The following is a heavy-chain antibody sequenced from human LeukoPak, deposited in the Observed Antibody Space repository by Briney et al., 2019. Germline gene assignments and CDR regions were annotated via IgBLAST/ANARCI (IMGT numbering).Heavy chain of an antibody. CDR3: ARFSVSCYAFDI. J-gene: IGHJ3*02. CDR2: ISSSSSYI. Sequence: PGGSLRLSCAASGFTFSSYSMNWVRQAPGKGLEWVSSISSSSSYIYYADSVKGRFTISRDNAKNSLYLQMNSLRAEDTAVYYCARFSVSCYAFDIRGQGTMVTVSS. V-gene: IGHV3-21*01. D-gene: IGHD2-2*01. CDR1: GFTFSSYS.